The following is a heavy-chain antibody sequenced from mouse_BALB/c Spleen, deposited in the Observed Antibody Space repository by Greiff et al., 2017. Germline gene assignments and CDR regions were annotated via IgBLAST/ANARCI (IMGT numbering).Heavy chain of an antibody. CDR3: TRRGYGSSLGYFDV. Sequence: VQLQQSGAELVRPGTSVKVSCKASGYAFTNYLIEWVKQRPGQGLEWIGAIYPGNSDTSYNQKFKGKAKLTAVTSTSTAYMELSSLTNEDSAVYYCTRRGYGSSLGYFDVWGAGTTVTVSS. CDR1: GYAFTNYL. CDR2: IYPGNSDT. V-gene: IGHV1-5*01. J-gene: IGHJ1*01. D-gene: IGHD1-1*01.